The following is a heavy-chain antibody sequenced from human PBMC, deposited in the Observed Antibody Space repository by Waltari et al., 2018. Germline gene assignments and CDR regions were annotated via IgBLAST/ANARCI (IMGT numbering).Heavy chain of an antibody. CDR2: ITGIGNI. D-gene: IGHD6-19*01. V-gene: IGHV3-23*01. CDR1: GFTLPAHA. CDR3: ARDVPPATAGTMFDY. J-gene: IGHJ4*02. Sequence: EVQLLESGGGLVQPGGSLRLSCDFSGFTLPAHAISWVRQPPGKGLEWVSAITGIGNIHYADSVRGRFTISRDISQNMVFLQLSSLRAEDTALYYCARDVPPATAGTMFDYRGRGTLVTVSS.